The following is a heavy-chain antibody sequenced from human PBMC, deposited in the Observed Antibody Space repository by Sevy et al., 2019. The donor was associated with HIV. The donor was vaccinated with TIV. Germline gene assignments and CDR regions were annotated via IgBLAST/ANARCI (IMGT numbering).Heavy chain of an antibody. CDR3: ARYYYDSSGPGSWFDP. D-gene: IGHD3-22*01. Sequence: SETLSLTCTVSGGSTNTYFWTWIRQPPGKGLEWIGYIYNSGSSNYNPSFKSRVTISVDTSKNQVSLKLSSVTAADTAVYYCARYYYDSSGPGSWFDPSRQGTLVTVSS. J-gene: IGHJ5*02. CDR1: GGSTNTYF. CDR2: IYNSGSS. V-gene: IGHV4-59*01.